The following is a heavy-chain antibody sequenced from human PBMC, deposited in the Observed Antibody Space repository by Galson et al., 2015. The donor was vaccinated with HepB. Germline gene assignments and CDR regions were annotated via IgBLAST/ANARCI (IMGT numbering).Heavy chain of an antibody. D-gene: IGHD2-21*01. J-gene: IGHJ3*02. Sequence: SLRLSCAASGFTFSRHTMSWVRQTPGQGLQWVSYISTNGATIHYADSVKGRFTVARDNSKNTMFLQMNTLRAEDTAMYYCATTLCGSGAYCTFEIWVQGRVVTVSS. CDR3: ATTLCGSGAYCTFEI. V-gene: IGHV3-48*04. CDR2: ISTNGATI. CDR1: GFTFSRHT.